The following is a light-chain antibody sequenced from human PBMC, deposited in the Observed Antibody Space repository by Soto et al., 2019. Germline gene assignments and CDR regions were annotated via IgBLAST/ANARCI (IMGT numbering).Light chain of an antibody. CDR1: QSVSMW. J-gene: IGKJ1*01. Sequence: IHMTQSPSTLSASVGDTVTITCRASQSVSMWLAWFQQKPRRAPRLLIYGASNLESGVPSRFSGSGSGTQFTLTISSLQPEDAATYYGQQYNTYLTWTFGQGTKVDIK. CDR2: GAS. CDR3: QQYNTYLTWT. V-gene: IGKV1-5*01.